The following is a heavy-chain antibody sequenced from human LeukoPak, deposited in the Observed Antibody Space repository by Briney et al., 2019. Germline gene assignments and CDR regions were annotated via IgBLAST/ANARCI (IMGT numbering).Heavy chain of an antibody. Sequence: GASVKVSCKASGYTFTGYYMHWVRQAPGQGLERMGWINPNSGGTNYAQKFQGRVTMTRDTSISTAYMELSRLRSDDTAVYYCARESLGAADDYGGNPFDYWGQGTLVTVSS. CDR1: GYTFTGYY. J-gene: IGHJ4*02. D-gene: IGHD4-23*01. V-gene: IGHV1-2*02. CDR2: INPNSGGT. CDR3: ARESLGAADDYGGNPFDY.